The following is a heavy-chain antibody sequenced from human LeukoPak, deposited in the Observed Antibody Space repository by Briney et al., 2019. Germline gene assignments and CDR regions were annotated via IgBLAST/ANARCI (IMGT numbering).Heavy chain of an antibody. V-gene: IGHV4-39*07. J-gene: IGHJ6*03. CDR1: GGSISSSSYY. Sequence: PSETLSLTCTVSGGSISSSSYYWGWIRQPPGKGLEWIGSIYYSGSTYYNPSLKSRVTISVDTSKNQFSLKLSSVTAADTAVYYCARGAGDSSRYYYYYYMDVWGKGTTVTVSS. CDR2: IYYSGST. CDR3: ARGAGDSSRYYYYYYMDV. D-gene: IGHD6-19*01.